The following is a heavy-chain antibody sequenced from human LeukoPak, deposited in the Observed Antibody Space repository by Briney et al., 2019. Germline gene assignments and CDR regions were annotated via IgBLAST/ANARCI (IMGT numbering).Heavy chain of an antibody. J-gene: IGHJ4*02. V-gene: IGHV3-23*01. CDR2: ISGSGGST. CDR3: AKKVNIQLWPFDY. CDR1: GFTFSSYA. D-gene: IGHD5-18*01. Sequence: PGGSLRLSCAASGFTFSSYAMHWVRQAPGKGLEWVSAISGSGGSTYYADSVKGRFTISGDNSKNTLYLQMNSLRAEDTAVYYCAKKVNIQLWPFDYWGQGTLVTVSS.